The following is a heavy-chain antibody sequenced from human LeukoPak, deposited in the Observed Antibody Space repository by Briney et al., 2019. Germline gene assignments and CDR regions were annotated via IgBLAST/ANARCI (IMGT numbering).Heavy chain of an antibody. D-gene: IGHD2-2*01. CDR2: INPNSGGT. J-gene: IGHJ6*03. CDR3: VRGPRYCSSTSCYGRYYYYYYMDV. Sequence: ASVKVSCKASGYTFTRYYMHWVRQAPGQGREWMGWINPNSGGTNYAQKIQGRVTMTRDTSISTAYMELNRLRSDDTAVNYCVRGPRYCSSTSCYGRYYYYYYMDVWGKGTTVTVSS. CDR1: GYTFTRYY. V-gene: IGHV1-2*02.